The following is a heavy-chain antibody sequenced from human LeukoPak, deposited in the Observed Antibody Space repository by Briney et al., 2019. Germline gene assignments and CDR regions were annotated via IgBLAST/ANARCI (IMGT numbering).Heavy chain of an antibody. Sequence: GSLRLSCSASGFTFGDYAMSWVRQAPGKGLEWVGFIRSKAYGGTTEYAASVKGRFTISRDDSKSIAYLQMNSLKTEDTAVYYCTRGDSSGWYGYYGMDVWGQGTTVTVSS. CDR2: IRSKAYGGTT. J-gene: IGHJ6*02. CDR1: GFTFGDYA. V-gene: IGHV3-49*04. D-gene: IGHD6-19*01. CDR3: TRGDSSGWYGYYGMDV.